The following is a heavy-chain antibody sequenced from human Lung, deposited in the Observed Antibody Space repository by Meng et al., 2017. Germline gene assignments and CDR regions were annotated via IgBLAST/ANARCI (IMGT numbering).Heavy chain of an antibody. V-gene: IGHV3-23*01. J-gene: IGHJ4*01. CDR3: AGHVDY. CDR2: ISSTGDST. Sequence: EVQLRESGGGLVQPGGSLRLSCAASGFTFTAFSMTWVRQAPGKGLEWVSTISSTGDSTFYPDSVKGRFIVSRDNSKNTLYLQMNSLRAEDTAIYYCAGHVDYWGHGTLVTVSS. CDR1: GFTFTAFS.